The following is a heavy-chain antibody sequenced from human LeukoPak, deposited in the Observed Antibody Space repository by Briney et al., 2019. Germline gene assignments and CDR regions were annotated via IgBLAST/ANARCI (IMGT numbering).Heavy chain of an antibody. CDR1: GYSFTTYW. CDR3: ARHNTGLPRDYYFDY. CDR2: IYPGDSDT. V-gene: IGHV5-51*01. J-gene: IGHJ4*02. D-gene: IGHD1-14*01. Sequence: GESLKISCKGSGYSFTTYWVGWLRQMPGKGMEWMGIIYPGDSDTRYSPSFQGQVTISADKSISTAYLQWSSLKASDTAMYYCARHNTGLPRDYYFDYWGQGTLVTVSS.